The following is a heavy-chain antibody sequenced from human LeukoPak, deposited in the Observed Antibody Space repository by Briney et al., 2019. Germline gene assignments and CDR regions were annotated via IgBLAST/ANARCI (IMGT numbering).Heavy chain of an antibody. CDR3: ARENGYNEGKFDY. CDR2: IYHSGST. Sequence: PSGTLSLTCAVSGGSISSNNWWSWVRQPPGKGLERIGEIYHSGSTNYNPSLKSRVTMSVDTSKNQFSLKLSSVTALDTAVYYCARENGYNEGKFDYWGQGTLVTVSS. CDR1: GGSISSNNW. D-gene: IGHD5-24*01. J-gene: IGHJ4*02. V-gene: IGHV4-4*02.